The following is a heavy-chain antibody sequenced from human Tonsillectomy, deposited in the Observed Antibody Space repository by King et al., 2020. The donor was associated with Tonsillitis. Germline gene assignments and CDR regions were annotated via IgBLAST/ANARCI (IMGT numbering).Heavy chain of an antibody. Sequence: VQLVESGRGVVQPGRSLRLSCAASGFTFSTYAMHWVRQAPGKGLEWVALISYDGDDKYYADSVKGRFTISRDNSKNTLYLQMNSLRPDDTAVYYCARGADSRGSWSFDYWGQGTLVTVS. D-gene: IGHD2-15*01. CDR2: ISYDGDDK. CDR1: GFTFSTYA. J-gene: IGHJ4*02. CDR3: ARGADSRGSWSFDY. V-gene: IGHV3-30-3*01.